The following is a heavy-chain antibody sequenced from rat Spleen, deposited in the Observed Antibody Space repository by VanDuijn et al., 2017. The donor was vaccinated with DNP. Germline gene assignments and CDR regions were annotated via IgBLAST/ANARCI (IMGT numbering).Heavy chain of an antibody. CDR1: GFTFSNYY. J-gene: IGHJ4*01. D-gene: IGHD1-7*01. Sequence: EVHLVESGGGLVQPGKSLKLSCAASGFTFSNYYMAWVRQTPKKGLEWVATVSTSGSKTYYSDSAQGQFTVSRDDAKSTLYLQMNSLRSEDTATYYCARLILRVWGAMDAWGQGTSVTVSS. V-gene: IGHV5-25*01. CDR3: ARLILRVWGAMDA. CDR2: VSTSGSKT.